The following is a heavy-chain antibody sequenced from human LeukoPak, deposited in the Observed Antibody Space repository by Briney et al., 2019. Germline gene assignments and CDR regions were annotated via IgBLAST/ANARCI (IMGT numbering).Heavy chain of an antibody. CDR2: IYHSGST. CDR3: ARHVFSFPYYYGSGSYRAFDY. CDR1: GGSISSSNW. Sequence: SETLSLTCAVSGGSISSSNWWSWVRQPPGKGLEWIGEIYHSGSTNYNPSLKSRVTISVDKSKNQFSLKLSSVTAADTAVYYCARHVFSFPYYYGSGSYRAFDYWGQGTLVTVSS. V-gene: IGHV4-4*02. D-gene: IGHD3-10*01. J-gene: IGHJ4*02.